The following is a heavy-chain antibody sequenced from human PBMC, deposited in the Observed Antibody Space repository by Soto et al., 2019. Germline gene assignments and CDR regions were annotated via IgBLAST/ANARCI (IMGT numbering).Heavy chain of an antibody. J-gene: IGHJ5*02. Sequence: QAQLEQSGAEVKPPGASVRVSCKASGYVFTRNDINWVRQAPGHCLEWMGWMNPNSGNSGHADKFPGRLTMTRETSIDTAYMELSGLTSADTVVYFCATRARGHNFRGGWFDPWCKGTKVTVSS. CDR3: ATRARGHNFRGGWFDP. V-gene: IGHV1-8*01. D-gene: IGHD1-20*01. CDR1: GYVFTRND. CDR2: MNPNSGNS.